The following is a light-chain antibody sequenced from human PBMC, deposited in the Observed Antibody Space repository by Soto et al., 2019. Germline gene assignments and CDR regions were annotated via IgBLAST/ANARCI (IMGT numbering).Light chain of an antibody. Sequence: LTQSPGSLSLSPGERATLSCRASQSVIKNYLAWYQQKPGQAPRLLIYGASSRATGIPDRFSGSGSGTDFTLTISRLEPEDFAVYYCQQYGSSPGLFTFGPGTKVDVK. CDR2: GAS. V-gene: IGKV3-20*01. CDR1: QSVIKNY. CDR3: QQYGSSPGLFT. J-gene: IGKJ3*01.